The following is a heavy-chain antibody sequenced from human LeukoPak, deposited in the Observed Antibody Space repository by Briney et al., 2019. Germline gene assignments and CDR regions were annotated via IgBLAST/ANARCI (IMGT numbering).Heavy chain of an antibody. CDR3: ARGRRRSSGWSFDY. V-gene: IGHV4-34*01. D-gene: IGHD6-19*01. Sequence: PSETLSLTCAVYGGSFSGYYWSWIRQPPGKGLEWIREINHSGSTNYNPSLKSRVTISGDTSKNQFSLNLSSVTAADTAVYYCARGRRRSSGWSFDYWGQGTLVTVSS. CDR1: GGSFSGYY. J-gene: IGHJ4*02. CDR2: INHSGST.